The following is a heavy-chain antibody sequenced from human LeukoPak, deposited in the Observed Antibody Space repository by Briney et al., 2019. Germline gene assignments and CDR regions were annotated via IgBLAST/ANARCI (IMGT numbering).Heavy chain of an antibody. D-gene: IGHD4-23*01. J-gene: IGHJ4*02. V-gene: IGHV3-23*01. CDR3: AKSIRWKGFDS. CDR2: VSGSEGNT. CDR1: GFTFSSYG. Sequence: GSLRLSCAASGFTFSSYGMTWVRQAPGKGLGRVSGVSGSEGNTYYADSVKGRFTISRDNSKNTMYLQMNSLRVEDTAVYYCAKSIRWKGFDSWGQGALVAVSS.